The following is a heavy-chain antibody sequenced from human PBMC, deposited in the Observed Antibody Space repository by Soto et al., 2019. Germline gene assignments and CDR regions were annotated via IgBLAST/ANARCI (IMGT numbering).Heavy chain of an antibody. J-gene: IGHJ4*02. CDR1: GGSISSGDYY. Sequence: QVQLQESGPGLVKPSQTLSLTCTVSGGSISSGDYYWSWIRQPPGKGLEWIGYSYYSGSTYYNPSLKRRVTISVDTSKNQFSLKLSSVTAADTAVYYCARVSDSYGLYSFDYWGQGTLVTVSS. CDR2: SYYSGST. D-gene: IGHD5-18*01. CDR3: ARVSDSYGLYSFDY. V-gene: IGHV4-30-4*01.